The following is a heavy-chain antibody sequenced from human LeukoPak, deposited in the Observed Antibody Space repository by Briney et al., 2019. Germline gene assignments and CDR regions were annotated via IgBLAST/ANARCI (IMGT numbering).Heavy chain of an antibody. CDR1: GYTFTSYG. J-gene: IGHJ4*02. D-gene: IGHD1-20*01. CDR2: ISAYNGNT. V-gene: IGHV1-18*01. Sequence: ASVKVSCKASGYTFTSYGISWVRQAPGQGLEWMGWISAYNGNTNYAQKLQGRVTMTTDTSTSTAYMELRSLRSDDTAVYYCAGDRYNWNLLAYYFDYWGQGTLVTVSS. CDR3: AGDRYNWNLLAYYFDY.